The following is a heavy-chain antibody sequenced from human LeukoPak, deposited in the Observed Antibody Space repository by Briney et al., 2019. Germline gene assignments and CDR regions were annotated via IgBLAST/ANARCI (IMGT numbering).Heavy chain of an antibody. CDR3: ARGGAHSPSHDYFYHFMDV. V-gene: IGHV4-4*07. Sequence: SETLSLTCTVSGGSTSGYYWSWIRQPAGKGLEWIGRVHSGDNSDSIPSLKSRLAMSLDTSTNRFSLKLTSVTAADTAVYYCARGGAHSPSHDYFYHFMDVWGKGTTVTVSS. J-gene: IGHJ6*03. CDR1: GGSTSGYY. D-gene: IGHD6-13*01. CDR2: VHSGDNS.